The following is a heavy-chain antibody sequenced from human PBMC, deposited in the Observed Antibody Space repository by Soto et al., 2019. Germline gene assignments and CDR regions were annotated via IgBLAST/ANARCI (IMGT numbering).Heavy chain of an antibody. Sequence: GWSLRLSCAVSGFTVSSNYMSWVRQAPGKGLEWVSVIYSGGSTYYSDSVKGRFTISRDNSKNTLYLQMNSLRAEDTAVYYCVRDLVGSGWLYYYGMDVWGQGTPVTV. D-gene: IGHD6-19*01. V-gene: IGHV3-53*01. CDR2: IYSGGST. CDR3: VRDLVGSGWLYYYGMDV. CDR1: GFTVSSNY. J-gene: IGHJ6*02.